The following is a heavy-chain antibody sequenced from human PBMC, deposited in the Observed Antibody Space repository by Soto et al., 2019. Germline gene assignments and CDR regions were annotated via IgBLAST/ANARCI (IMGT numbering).Heavy chain of an antibody. CDR3: AYSSSSNAFDI. CDR1: GGSISSGGYY. CDR2: IYYSGST. J-gene: IGHJ3*02. D-gene: IGHD6-13*01. Sequence: PSETLSLTCTVSGGSISSGGYYWSWIRQHPGKGLEWIGYIYYSGSTYYNPSLKSRVTISVDTSKNQFSLQLSSVTAADTAVYYCAYSSSSNAFDIWGQGTMVTVSS. V-gene: IGHV4-31*03.